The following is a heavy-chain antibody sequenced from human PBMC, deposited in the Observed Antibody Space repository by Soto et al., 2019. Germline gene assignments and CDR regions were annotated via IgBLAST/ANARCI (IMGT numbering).Heavy chain of an antibody. J-gene: IGHJ6*02. V-gene: IGHV1-69*12. CDR1: GGTFSNSA. CDR2: IIPIFATA. Sequence: QVQLVQSGAEVKKPGSSVTVACKTSGGTFSNSAISWVRQAPGQGLEWMGGIIPIFATATYAQKIQGRATIIADASTSTVYMELSSLRSEDTAVYYCASNLQIAVRPVPLYGMDVWGQGTTVTVSS. CDR3: ASNLQIAVRPVPLYGMDV. D-gene: IGHD6-6*01.